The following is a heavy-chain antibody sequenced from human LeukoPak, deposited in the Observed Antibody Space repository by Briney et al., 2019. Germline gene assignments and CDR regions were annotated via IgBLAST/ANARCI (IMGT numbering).Heavy chain of an antibody. J-gene: IGHJ4*02. CDR3: AKDPYYGYVWGSCGGDY. D-gene: IGHD3-16*01. CDR2: IKKDGSEK. Sequence: GGSLRLSCAASGFTFSSYWMSWVRQAPGKGLEWVANIKKDGSEKYYVDSVKGRFTISRDNAKKSLYLQMNSLRAEDTAVYYCAKDPYYGYVWGSCGGDYWGQGTLVTVSS. V-gene: IGHV3-7*03. CDR1: GFTFSSYW.